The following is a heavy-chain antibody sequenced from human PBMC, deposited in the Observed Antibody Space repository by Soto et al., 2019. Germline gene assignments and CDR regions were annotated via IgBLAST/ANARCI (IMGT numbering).Heavy chain of an antibody. CDR1: GYSFTSYW. J-gene: IGHJ6*02. Sequence: GESLKISCKGSGYSFTSYWIGWVRQMPGKGLEWMGIIYPGDSDTRYSPSFQGQVTISADKSISTAYLQWSSLKASDTAVYYCHARGPLPTAGNGEYYYYGMDVWGQGTTVTVSS. D-gene: IGHD1-26*01. CDR2: IYPGDSDT. V-gene: IGHV5-51*01. CDR3: HARGPLPTAGNGEYYYYGMDV.